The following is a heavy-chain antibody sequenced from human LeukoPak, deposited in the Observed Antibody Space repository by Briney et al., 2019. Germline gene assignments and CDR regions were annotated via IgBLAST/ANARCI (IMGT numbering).Heavy chain of an antibody. CDR1: GFTFSSYS. CDR3: ARRGDFWSGIGYYFDY. D-gene: IGHD3-3*01. CDR2: ISSSSSYI. J-gene: IGHJ4*02. V-gene: IGHV3-21*01. Sequence: GGSLRLSCAASGFTFSSYSMNWVRQAPGKGLEWVSSISSSSSYIYYADSVKGRFTISRDNAKNSLYLQMNSLRAEDTAVYYCARRGDFWSGIGYYFDYWGQGTLVTGSS.